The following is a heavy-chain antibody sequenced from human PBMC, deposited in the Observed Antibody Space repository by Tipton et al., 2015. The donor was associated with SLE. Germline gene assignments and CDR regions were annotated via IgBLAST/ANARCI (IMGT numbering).Heavy chain of an antibody. V-gene: IGHV3-48*03. CDR2: ISSSGSTI. CDR3: ARAGEAVTTDY. Sequence: SLRLSCAASGFTFSSYGMNWVRQAPGKGLEWVSYISSSGSTIYYADSVKGRFTISRDNAKNSLYLQMNSLRAEDTAVYYCARAGEAVTTDYWGQGTLVTVSS. CDR1: GFTFSSYG. D-gene: IGHD3-16*01. J-gene: IGHJ4*02.